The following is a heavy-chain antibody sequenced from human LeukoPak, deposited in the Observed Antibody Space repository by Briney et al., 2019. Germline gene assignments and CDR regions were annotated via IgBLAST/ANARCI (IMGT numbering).Heavy chain of an antibody. CDR3: ARDLITMVRGTFYYYGMDV. CDR2: IYYSGST. CDR1: GGSISSYY. V-gene: IGHV4-59*01. Sequence: PSETLSLTCTVSGGSISSYYWSWIRQPPGKGLEWIGYIYYSGSTNYNPSLKSRVTISVDTSKNQFSLKLSSVTAADTAVYYCARDLITMVRGTFYYYGMDVWGQGTTVTVSS. J-gene: IGHJ6*02. D-gene: IGHD3-10*01.